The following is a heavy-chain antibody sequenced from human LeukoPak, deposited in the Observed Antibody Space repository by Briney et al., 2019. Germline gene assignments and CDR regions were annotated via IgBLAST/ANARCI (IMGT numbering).Heavy chain of an antibody. CDR1: GGSISSYY. CDR3: ARDGYLAVDY. D-gene: IGHD2-2*03. CDR2: IYYSGST. V-gene: IGHV4-59*12. J-gene: IGHJ4*02. Sequence: SETLSLTCTVSGGSISSYYWSWIRQPPGKGLEWIGYIYYSGSTNYNPSLKSRVAISVDTSKNQFSLKLSSVTAADTAVYFCARDGYLAVDYWGQGTLVTVSS.